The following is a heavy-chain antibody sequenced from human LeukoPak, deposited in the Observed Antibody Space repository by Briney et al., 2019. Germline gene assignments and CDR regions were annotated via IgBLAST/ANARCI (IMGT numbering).Heavy chain of an antibody. Sequence: ASVKVSCKASGGTFSSYAISWVRQAPGQGLEWMGGIIPIFGTANYAQKFQGRVTVTTDEFTSTAYMELSSLRSEDTAVYYCASHADCSGGSCYYYYYMDVWGKGTTVTVSS. CDR3: ASHADCSGGSCYYYYYMDV. CDR1: GGTFSSYA. D-gene: IGHD2-15*01. J-gene: IGHJ6*03. V-gene: IGHV1-69*05. CDR2: IIPIFGTA.